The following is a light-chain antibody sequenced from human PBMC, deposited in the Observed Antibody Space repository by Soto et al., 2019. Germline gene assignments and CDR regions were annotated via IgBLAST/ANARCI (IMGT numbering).Light chain of an antibody. Sequence: EIVMTQSPATLSVSPGERVTLSCRASQSVSSNLAWYQQKPGQAPRFLIYGASTRAPGIPARFSGSGSGTEFTLTISSLQSEDFAVYSCQQYNNWPLTFGGGTKVEIK. CDR2: GAS. CDR3: QQYNNWPLT. J-gene: IGKJ4*01. CDR1: QSVSSN. V-gene: IGKV3-15*01.